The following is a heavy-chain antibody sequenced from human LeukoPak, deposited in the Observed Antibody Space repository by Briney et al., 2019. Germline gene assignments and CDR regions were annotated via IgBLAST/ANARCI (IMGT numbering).Heavy chain of an antibody. CDR3: ARGDILTGYRYYFDY. J-gene: IGHJ4*02. V-gene: IGHV1-69*06. CDR2: IIPIFGTA. CDR1: GGTFSSYA. Sequence: SVKVSCTASGGTFSSYAISWARQAPGQGLEWMGGIIPIFGTANYAQKFQGRVTITADKSTSTAYMELSSLRSEDTAVYYCARGDILTGYRYYFDYWGQGTLVTVSS. D-gene: IGHD3-9*01.